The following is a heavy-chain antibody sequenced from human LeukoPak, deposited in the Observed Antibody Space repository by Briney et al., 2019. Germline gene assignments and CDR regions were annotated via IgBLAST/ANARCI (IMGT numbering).Heavy chain of an antibody. D-gene: IGHD6-19*01. Sequence: ASVKVSCKASGYTFTSYDINWVRQAAGQGLEWMGWMNPNSGNTDYAQKFQGRVTMTRNTSISTAYMELSSLRSEDTAVYYCARIAVAGNVGYWFDPWGQGTLVTVSS. V-gene: IGHV1-8*01. CDR2: MNPNSGNT. CDR1: GYTFTSYD. CDR3: ARIAVAGNVGYWFDP. J-gene: IGHJ5*02.